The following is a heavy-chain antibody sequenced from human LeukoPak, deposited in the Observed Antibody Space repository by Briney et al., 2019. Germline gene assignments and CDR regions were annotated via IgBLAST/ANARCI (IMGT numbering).Heavy chain of an antibody. CDR3: LLLIAVACIDP. V-gene: IGHV1-8*01. CDR2: MNPNSGNT. J-gene: IGHJ5*02. CDR1: GYTFTSYD. Sequence: GASVKVSCKASGYTFTSYDINWVRQATGQELEWMGWMNPNSGNTGYAQKFQGRVTMTRNTSIGTAYMELISLRSEDTAVYYCLLLIAVACIDPWGQGTLVTVSS. D-gene: IGHD6-19*01.